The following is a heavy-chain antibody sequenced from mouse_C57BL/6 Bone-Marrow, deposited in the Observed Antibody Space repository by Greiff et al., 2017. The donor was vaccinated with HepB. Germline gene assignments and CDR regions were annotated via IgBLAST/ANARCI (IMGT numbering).Heavy chain of an antibody. J-gene: IGHJ2*01. CDR1: GYTFTSYW. D-gene: IGHD2-3*01. Sequence: VQLQQSGTVLARPGASVKMSCKTSGYTFTSYWMHWVKQRPGQGLEWIGAIYPGNSDTSYNQKFKGKAKLTAVTSASTAYMELSSLTNEDSAVYYCTRGIYDGYFYYFDYWGQGTTLTVSS. CDR2: IYPGNSDT. V-gene: IGHV1-5*01. CDR3: TRGIYDGYFYYFDY.